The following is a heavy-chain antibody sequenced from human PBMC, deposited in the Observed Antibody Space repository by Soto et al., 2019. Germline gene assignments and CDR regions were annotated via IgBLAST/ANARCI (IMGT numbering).Heavy chain of an antibody. V-gene: IGHV4-59*08. CDR1: GDSISTYN. Sequence: SETLSLTCTVSGDSISTYNWGWIRQPPGKGLEWIGCIYYSGVTNYNPSLKSRVTISVDTPKNQLSLKLSSVTAADTAVYYCARQPLLGYYYYGMDVWGQGTTVTVSS. CDR3: ARQPLLGYYYYGMDV. J-gene: IGHJ6*02. CDR2: IYYSGVT. D-gene: IGHD3-3*02.